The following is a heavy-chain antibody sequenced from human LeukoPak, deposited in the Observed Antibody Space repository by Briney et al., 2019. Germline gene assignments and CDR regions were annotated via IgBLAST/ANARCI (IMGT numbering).Heavy chain of an antibody. Sequence: SETLSLTCTVSGGSISSSSYYWSWIRQPPGKGLEWIGYIYYSGSTNYNPSLKSRVTISVDTSKNQFSLKLSSVTAADTAVYYCARGHLLWFGELLYNWFDPWGQGTLVTVSS. D-gene: IGHD3-10*01. CDR1: GGSISSSSYY. V-gene: IGHV4-61*01. CDR2: IYYSGST. J-gene: IGHJ5*02. CDR3: ARGHLLWFGELLYNWFDP.